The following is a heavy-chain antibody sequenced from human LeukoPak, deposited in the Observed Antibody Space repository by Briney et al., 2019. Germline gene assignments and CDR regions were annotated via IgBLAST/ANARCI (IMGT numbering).Heavy chain of an antibody. CDR1: GGSISSYY. V-gene: IGHV4-39*01. CDR3: ARRGPMRQPNWFDP. D-gene: IGHD3-22*01. Sequence: PSETLSLTCTVSGGSISSYYWSWIRQPPGKGLEWIGSIYYSGSTYYNPSLKSRVTISVDTSRNQFSLKLSSVTAADTAVYYCARRGPMRQPNWFDPWGQGTLVTVSS. CDR2: IYYSGST. J-gene: IGHJ5*02.